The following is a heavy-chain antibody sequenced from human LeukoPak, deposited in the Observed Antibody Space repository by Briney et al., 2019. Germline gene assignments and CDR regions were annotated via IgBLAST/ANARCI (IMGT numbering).Heavy chain of an antibody. CDR3: ARETRGVNHY. Sequence: PSETLSLTCTVSGGSISSYYWSWIRQPPGKGLEWIGYIYYSGSTNYNPSLKSRVTISVDTSKNQFSLKLSSVTAADTAVYYCARETRGVNHYWGQGTLVTVSS. D-gene: IGHD3-10*01. J-gene: IGHJ4*02. CDR2: IYYSGST. V-gene: IGHV4-59*01. CDR1: GGSISSYY.